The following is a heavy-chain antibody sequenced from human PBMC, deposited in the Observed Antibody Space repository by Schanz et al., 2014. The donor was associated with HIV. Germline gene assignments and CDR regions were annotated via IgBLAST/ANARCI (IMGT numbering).Heavy chain of an antibody. CDR2: ITESGGRT. Sequence: EVQLLESGGGSVQPGGSLRLSCAASGFAFSNYAMSWVRQAPGKGLEWVSSITESGGRTYYADSVNDRFTISRANSKNTLYLQMTTLRTEDTAVYYCAKPEYDSSGNSQSHFDYWGQGTLVTVSS. CDR3: AKPEYDSSGNSQSHFDY. CDR1: GFAFSNYA. V-gene: IGHV3-23*01. D-gene: IGHD3-22*01. J-gene: IGHJ4*02.